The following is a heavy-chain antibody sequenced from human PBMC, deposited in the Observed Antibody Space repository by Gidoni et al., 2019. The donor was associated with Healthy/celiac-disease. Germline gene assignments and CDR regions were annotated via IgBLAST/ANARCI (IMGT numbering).Heavy chain of an antibody. D-gene: IGHD2-21*02. CDR3: ARDREAYCGGDCYPFDY. CDR2: IYHSGST. Sequence: QVQLQESGPGLVKPPETLSLTCTVSGYSITRCYYWGWLRQPPGTGLEWIGSIYHSGSTYYNPSIKSRVTISVDTAKNQFSLKLSSVTAADPAVYYCARDREAYCGGDCYPFDYWGQGTLVTVSS. J-gene: IGHJ4*02. V-gene: IGHV4-38-2*02. CDR1: GYSITRCYY.